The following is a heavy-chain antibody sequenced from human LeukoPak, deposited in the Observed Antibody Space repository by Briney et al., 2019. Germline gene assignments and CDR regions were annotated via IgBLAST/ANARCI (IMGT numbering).Heavy chain of an antibody. CDR2: INPSGGST. V-gene: IGHV1-46*01. CDR3: AGEGHGVPTYWFDP. CDR1: VATFSSYA. Sequence: GASVKLSCKASVATFSSYAISWVRQSPGQGLGWMGIINPSGGSTSYAQKFQGRVTMTRDTSTSTVYMELSSLRSEATAVYYCAGEGHGVPTYWFDPWGQGTLVTVSS. D-gene: IGHD3-10*01. J-gene: IGHJ5*02.